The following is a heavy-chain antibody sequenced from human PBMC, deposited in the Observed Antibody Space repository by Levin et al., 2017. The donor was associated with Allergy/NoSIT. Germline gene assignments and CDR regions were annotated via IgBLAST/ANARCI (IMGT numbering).Heavy chain of an antibody. D-gene: IGHD3-9*01. CDR2: IYYSGST. J-gene: IGHJ3*02. Sequence: SETLSLTCTVSGGSVSSGSYYWSWIRQPPGKGLEWIGYIYYSGSTNYNPSLKSRVTISVDTSKNQFSLKLSSVTAADTAVYYCARSTAFYDILTGYYPHAFDIWGQGTMVTVSS. CDR3: ARSTAFYDILTGYYPHAFDI. CDR1: GGSVSSGSYY. V-gene: IGHV4-61*01.